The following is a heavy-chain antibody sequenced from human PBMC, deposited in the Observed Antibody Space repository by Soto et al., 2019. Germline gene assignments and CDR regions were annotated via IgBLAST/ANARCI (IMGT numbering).Heavy chain of an antibody. CDR1: GDSITSNSYF. J-gene: IGHJ4*02. CDR3: ARHFSVDYFDS. V-gene: IGHV4-39*01. Sequence: PSETLSLTCTVSGDSITSNSYFWAWIRQPPGKGLEWIGSIYYSGTTYYNPSLKSRVTISVDRSKNQFSLRLSSVTAADTAVYYRARHFSVDYFDSWGQGTLVTVSS. CDR2: IYYSGTT.